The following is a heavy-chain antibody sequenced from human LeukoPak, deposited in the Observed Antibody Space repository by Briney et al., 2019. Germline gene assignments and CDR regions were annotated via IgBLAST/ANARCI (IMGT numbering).Heavy chain of an antibody. D-gene: IGHD4/OR15-4a*01. CDR1: GFTFSTSG. V-gene: IGHV3-33*06. CDR2: IWYDGSNK. CDR3: AKDQGANYYYYMDV. J-gene: IGHJ6*03. Sequence: GGSLRLSCAASGFTFSTSGMHWVRQAPGKGLEWVALIWYDGSNKYADSVKGRFTISRDNSKNTLYLQMNSLRAEDTAVYHCAKDQGANYYYYMDVWGKGATVTVSS.